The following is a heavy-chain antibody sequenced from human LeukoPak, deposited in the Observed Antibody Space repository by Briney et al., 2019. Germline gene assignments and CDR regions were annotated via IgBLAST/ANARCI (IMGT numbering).Heavy chain of an antibody. V-gene: IGHV1-3*01. CDR1: GYTFTSYA. Sequence: EASVKVSCKASGYTFTSYAMHWVRQAPGQRLEWMGWINAGNGNTKYSQKFQGRVTITRDTSASTAYMELSSLRSEDTAVYYCARDGANSGYGIQIDYWGQGTLVTVSS. D-gene: IGHD5-12*01. CDR2: INAGNGNT. J-gene: IGHJ4*02. CDR3: ARDGANSGYGIQIDY.